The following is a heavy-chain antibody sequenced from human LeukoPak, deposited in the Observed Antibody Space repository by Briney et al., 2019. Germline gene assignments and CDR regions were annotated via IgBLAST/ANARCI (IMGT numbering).Heavy chain of an antibody. CDR2: ISSXSGTX. D-gene: IGHD1-1*01. CDR1: GFTFSSYS. Sequence: GGSLRLSCAASGFTFSSYSMNWVRQAPGKGLEWVSYISSXSGTXYXXDXXXGRFTISRDNAKNSLYLQMNSLRAEDTAVYYCAXXRINYRSDDWFDPWGQGTLVTVSS. J-gene: IGHJ5*02. CDR3: AXXRINYRSDDWFDP. V-gene: IGHV3-48*04.